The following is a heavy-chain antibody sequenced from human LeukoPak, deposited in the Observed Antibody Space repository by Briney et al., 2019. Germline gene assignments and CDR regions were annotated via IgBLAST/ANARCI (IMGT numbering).Heavy chain of an antibody. J-gene: IGHJ5*02. CDR1: GFTFDSYA. Sequence: GGSLRLSCVASGFTFDSYAMAWVRQAPGKGLEWVSGITGSGATPFYATSLKGHFIISRDNSKNTLFLQASSLTAEDAAVYYCAAQVNYHGSTVWDPWGQGTLVTVSS. CDR3: AAQVNYHGSTVWDP. D-gene: IGHD3-22*01. V-gene: IGHV3-23*01. CDR2: ITGSGATP.